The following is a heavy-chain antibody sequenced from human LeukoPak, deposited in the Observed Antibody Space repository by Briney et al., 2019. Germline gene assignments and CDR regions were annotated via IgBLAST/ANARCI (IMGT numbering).Heavy chain of an antibody. V-gene: IGHV3-74*01. CDR3: ARGYGGSYRIDF. Sequence: GGSLRLSCAASGFTFDDYAMHWVRQAPGKGLMWVSRINGDGSSTTYADSVEGRFTISRDNAQNALYLQMNSLRAEDTAVYYCARGYGGSYRIDFWGQGSLVTVSS. CDR1: GFTFDDYA. J-gene: IGHJ4*02. CDR2: INGDGSST. D-gene: IGHD1-26*01.